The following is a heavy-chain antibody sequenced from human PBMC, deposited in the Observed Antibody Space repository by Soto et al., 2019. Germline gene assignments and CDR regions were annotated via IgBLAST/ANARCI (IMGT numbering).Heavy chain of an antibody. D-gene: IGHD3-22*01. CDR2: ISGTGGGT. J-gene: IGHJ1*01. CDR3: ARHPPPGYYYDSSGYYGYFQH. Sequence: GGSLRLSCAASGFTFWTYAMTWVRQAPGKGLEWVSVISGTGGGTSYADSVKGRFTISRDNSKNTLYLQMNSLGVEDTAVYYCARHPPPGYYYDSSGYYGYFQHWGQGTPVTVSS. V-gene: IGHV3-23*01. CDR1: GFTFWTYA.